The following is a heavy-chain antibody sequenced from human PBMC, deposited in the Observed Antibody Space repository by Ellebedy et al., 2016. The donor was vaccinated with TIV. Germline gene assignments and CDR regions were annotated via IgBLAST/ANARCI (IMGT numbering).Heavy chain of an antibody. Sequence: PGGSLRLSCAASGFTFSSYAMHWVRQAPGKGPVWVSRINNGGSSTSYADSLKGRFTISRDNSKHTLYLQMYSLRVEDTAVYYSTKPPVGFYYDVVSSSPSEFDDWGQGTLVTVSS. CDR3: TKPPVGFYYDVVSSSPSEFDD. J-gene: IGHJ4*02. CDR2: INNGGSST. V-gene: IGHV3-74*01. CDR1: GFTFSSYA. D-gene: IGHD3-22*01.